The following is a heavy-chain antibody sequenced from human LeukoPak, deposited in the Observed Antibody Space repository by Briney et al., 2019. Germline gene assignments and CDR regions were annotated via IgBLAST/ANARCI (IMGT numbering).Heavy chain of an antibody. CDR2: IYHSGST. D-gene: IGHD1-26*01. J-gene: IGHJ6*02. CDR3: ARVRGSYNYGMDV. CDR1: GGSISSGGYS. Sequence: SETLSLTCAVSGGSISSGGYSWSWIRQPPGKGLEWIGYIYHSGSTYYNPSLKSRVTISVDRSKNQFSLKLSSVTAADTAVYYCARVRGSYNYGMDVWGQGTTVTVSS. V-gene: IGHV4-30-2*01.